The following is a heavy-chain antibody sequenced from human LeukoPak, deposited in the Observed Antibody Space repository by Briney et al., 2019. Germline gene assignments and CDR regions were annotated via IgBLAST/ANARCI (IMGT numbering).Heavy chain of an antibody. CDR1: GFPFTPNA. CDR2: IGGDGRS. Sequence: GGSLRLSCVASGFPFTPNAMNWVRQAPGEGLEWVSGIGGDGRSHYTGSVKGRFTISRDNSKNTLYLQMNSLRAEDTAIYYCAKDLHNWSGIDYWGLGTLVTVSS. V-gene: IGHV3-23*01. CDR3: AKDLHNWSGIDY. J-gene: IGHJ4*02. D-gene: IGHD3-3*01.